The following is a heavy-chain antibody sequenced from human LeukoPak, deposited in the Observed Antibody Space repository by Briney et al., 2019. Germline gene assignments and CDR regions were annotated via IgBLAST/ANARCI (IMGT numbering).Heavy chain of an antibody. Sequence: PGGSLRLSCAGSGFTFGGYGMHWFRQTPGKGLEWVAVIAYDGSRAFYADSVKGRFTISRDNSKSTMSAQMDDLRAEDTAVYYCTRYNNDHFDYWGQGTLVTVSS. J-gene: IGHJ4*02. V-gene: IGHV3-33*01. CDR2: IAYDGSRA. CDR3: TRYNNDHFDY. D-gene: IGHD1-14*01. CDR1: GFTFGGYG.